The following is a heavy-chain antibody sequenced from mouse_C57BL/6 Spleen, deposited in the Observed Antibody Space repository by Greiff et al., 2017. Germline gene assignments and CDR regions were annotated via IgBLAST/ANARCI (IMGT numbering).Heavy chain of an antibody. CDR2: INPGSGGT. D-gene: IGHD1-1*01. CDR1: GYAFTNYL. V-gene: IGHV1-54*01. CDR3: ARAEKFIPAWFAY. J-gene: IGHJ3*01. Sequence: QVQLKQSGAELVRPGTSVKVSCKASGYAFTNYLIEWVKQRPGQGLEWIGVINPGSGGTNYNEKFKGKATLTADKSSSTAYMQLSSLTSEDSAVYFCARAEKFIPAWFAYWGQGTLVTVSA.